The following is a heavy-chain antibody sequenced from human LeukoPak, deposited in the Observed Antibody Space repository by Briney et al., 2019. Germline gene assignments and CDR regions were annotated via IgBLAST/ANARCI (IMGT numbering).Heavy chain of an antibody. J-gene: IGHJ2*01. Sequence: PGGSLRLSCAASGFTFSTYWMHWVRQAPGKGLVWVSRINSDGSSTSYADSVKGRFTISRDNAKNTLYLQMNSLRAEDTAVYYCARGHSSGGGWYFDLWGRGTPVTVSS. CDR1: GFTFSTYW. V-gene: IGHV3-74*01. D-gene: IGHD6-19*01. CDR2: INSDGSST. CDR3: ARGHSSGGGWYFDL.